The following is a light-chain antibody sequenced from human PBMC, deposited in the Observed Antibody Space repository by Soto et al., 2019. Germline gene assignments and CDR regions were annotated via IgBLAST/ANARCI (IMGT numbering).Light chain of an antibody. Sequence: QSALTQPASVSGSPGQSITISCTGTRSDVGAYKSVSWYQHHPGKAPKLMISEVSNRPSGVSNRFSGSKSGNTASLTISGLQAEDEADYYCCSFTSRSTEVFGSGTKVTVL. CDR1: RSDVGAYKS. CDR2: EVS. CDR3: CSFTSRSTEV. J-gene: IGLJ1*01. V-gene: IGLV2-14*01.